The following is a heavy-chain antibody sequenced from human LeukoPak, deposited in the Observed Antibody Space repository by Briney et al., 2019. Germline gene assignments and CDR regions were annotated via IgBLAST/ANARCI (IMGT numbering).Heavy chain of an antibody. V-gene: IGHV1-69*13. CDR1: GGTFSSYA. CDR3: ARGYCSGGSCYGVDY. D-gene: IGHD2-15*01. CDR2: IIPIFGTA. J-gene: IGHJ4*02. Sequence: SVKDSCKASGGTFSSYAISWVRQAPGQGLEWVGGIIPIFGTANYAQKFQGRVTTTADESTSTAYMELSSLRSEDTAVYYCARGYCSGGSCYGVDYWGQGTLVTVSS.